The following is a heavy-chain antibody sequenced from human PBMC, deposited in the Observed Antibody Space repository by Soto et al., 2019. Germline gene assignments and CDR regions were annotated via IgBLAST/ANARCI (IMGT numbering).Heavy chain of an antibody. Sequence: GGSLRLSCAASGFTFHDFAMHWVRLAPGKGLEWVSGISWNSGTIGYADSVKGRFTISRDNAEKSLYLHMNSLRVEDTALYYCAKDIGGEVAGTFDDWGLGTLVTVSS. CDR1: GFTFHDFA. CDR2: ISWNSGTI. CDR3: AKDIGGEVAGTFDD. D-gene: IGHD6-19*01. V-gene: IGHV3-9*01. J-gene: IGHJ4*02.